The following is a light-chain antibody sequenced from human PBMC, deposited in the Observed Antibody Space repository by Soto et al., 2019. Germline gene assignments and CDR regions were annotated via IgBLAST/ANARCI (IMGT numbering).Light chain of an antibody. Sequence: EIVMTQSPATLSVSPGERATLSCRASQSVSSNLAWYQQKPGQAPRLLIYAASTRATGIPARFSGSGSGTEFTLTINSLQSQDFAVYYCQQYNNWPPFTFGPGTKVYIK. V-gene: IGKV3-15*01. J-gene: IGKJ3*01. CDR3: QQYNNWPPFT. CDR2: AAS. CDR1: QSVSSN.